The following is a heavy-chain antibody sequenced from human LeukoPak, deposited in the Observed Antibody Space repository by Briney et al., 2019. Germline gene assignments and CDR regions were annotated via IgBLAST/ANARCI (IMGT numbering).Heavy chain of an antibody. V-gene: IGHV1-18*01. CDR1: GYTFINYG. Sequence: ASVQVSCKASGYTFINYGINWVRQAPGQGLEWMGWISAYNGNTNYAQKFQGRVTMTTDTSTSTAYMELRSLRSDDTAVYYCARREQWLVGDDYWGQGTLVTVFS. D-gene: IGHD6-19*01. J-gene: IGHJ4*02. CDR3: ARREQWLVGDDY. CDR2: ISAYNGNT.